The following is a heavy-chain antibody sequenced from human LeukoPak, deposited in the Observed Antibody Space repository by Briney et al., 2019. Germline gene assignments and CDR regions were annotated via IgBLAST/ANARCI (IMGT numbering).Heavy chain of an antibody. CDR2: IIPIFGTA. CDR3: ARAPCVLCDYYDSSGYYYGYFDY. J-gene: IGHJ4*02. Sequence: GASVKVSCKASGGTFSSYAISWVRQAPGQGLEWMGGIIPIFGTANYAQKFQGRVTITTDESTSTAYMELSSLRSEDTAVYYCARAPCVLCDYYDSSGYYYGYFDYWGQGTLVTVSS. D-gene: IGHD3-22*01. CDR1: GGTFSSYA. V-gene: IGHV1-69*05.